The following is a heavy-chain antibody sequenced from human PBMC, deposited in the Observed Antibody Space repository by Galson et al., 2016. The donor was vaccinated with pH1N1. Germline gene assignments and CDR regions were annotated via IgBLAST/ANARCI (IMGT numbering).Heavy chain of an antibody. V-gene: IGHV4-39*07. CDR1: GGSISTSNFY. CDR3: ARARKITRQTFWATADALRGASGRFDY. J-gene: IGHJ4*02. CDR2: IYYSGST. D-gene: IGHD1-14*01. Sequence: LSLTCTVSGGSISTSNFYWGWIRQSPGKGLEWIGNIYYSGSTYYNPSLKSRVTISVDTSKKQFSLNLHSVTAADTAVYYCARARKITRQTFWATADALRGASGRFDYWGQGTLVTVSS.